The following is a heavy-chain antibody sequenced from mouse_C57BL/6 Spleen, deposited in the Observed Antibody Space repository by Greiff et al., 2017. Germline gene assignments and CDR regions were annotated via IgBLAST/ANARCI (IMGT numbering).Heavy chain of an antibody. CDR3: ARTISGAMDY. V-gene: IGHV5-16*01. J-gene: IGHJ4*01. Sequence: EVKLMESEGGLVQPGSSMKLSCTASGFTFSDYYMAWVRQVPEKGLEWVANINYDGSSTYYLDSLKSRFIISRDNAKNILYLQMSSLKSEDTATYYCARTISGAMDYWGQGTSVTVSS. D-gene: IGHD6-2*01. CDR1: GFTFSDYY. CDR2: INYDGSST.